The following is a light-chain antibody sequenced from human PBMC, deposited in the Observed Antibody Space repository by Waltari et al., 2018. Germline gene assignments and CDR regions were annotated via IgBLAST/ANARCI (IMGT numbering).Light chain of an antibody. CDR1: SRDVGGYNY. Sequence: QSALTQPASVSGSPGQSIPISCTGTSRDVGGYNYVSWYQQHPGKAPKLIIYDVSDRPSGISNRFSGSKSGNTASLTISGLQAEDEADYYCSSYTSSSTLVIFGGGTKLTVL. CDR3: SSYTSSSTLVI. CDR2: DVS. V-gene: IGLV2-14*03. J-gene: IGLJ2*01.